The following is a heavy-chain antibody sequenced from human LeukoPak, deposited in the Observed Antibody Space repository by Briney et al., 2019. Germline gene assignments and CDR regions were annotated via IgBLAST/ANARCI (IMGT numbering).Heavy chain of an antibody. V-gene: IGHV3-23*01. CDR3: AKGPAMVRGTFDP. D-gene: IGHD3-10*01. J-gene: IGHJ5*02. CDR1: GFTFSSYA. Sequence: GGSLRLSCATSGFTFSSYAMSWVRQAPGKGLEWVSSISGSGGNTYFADSVKGRFTISRDYSKNTLYLQMNSLRTEETAVYYCAKGPAMVRGTFDPWGQGTLVTVSS. CDR2: ISGSGGNT.